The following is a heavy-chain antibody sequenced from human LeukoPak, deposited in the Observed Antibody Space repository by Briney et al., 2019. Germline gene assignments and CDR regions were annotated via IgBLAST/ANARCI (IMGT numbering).Heavy chain of an antibody. CDR2: INAGNGNT. J-gene: IGHJ4*02. CDR1: GYTFTSYA. D-gene: IGHD3-22*01. Sequence: ASVKVSCKASGYTFTSYAMHWVRQAPGQRLEWMGWINAGNGNTKYSQKFQGRVTITRDTSASTAYMELSSLRSEDTAVYYCARVSPYSSGFVLGAFDYWGQGTLVTVSS. CDR3: ARVSPYSSGFVLGAFDY. V-gene: IGHV1-3*01.